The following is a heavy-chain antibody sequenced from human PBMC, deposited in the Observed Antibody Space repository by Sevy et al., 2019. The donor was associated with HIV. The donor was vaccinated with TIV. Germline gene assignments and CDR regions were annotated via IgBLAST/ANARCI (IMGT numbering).Heavy chain of an antibody. CDR1: GFTFSSYA. J-gene: IGHJ4*02. CDR3: AKGRGFGSDDYSGKHYFDY. Sequence: GGSLRLSCAASGFTFSSYAMSWVRQAPGKGLEWVSAISGSGGSTYYADSVKGRFTISRDNSKNTLYLQMNSLRAEDTAAYYCAKGRGFGSDDYSGKHYFDYWGQGTLVSVSS. V-gene: IGHV3-23*01. D-gene: IGHD4-4*01. CDR2: ISGSGGST.